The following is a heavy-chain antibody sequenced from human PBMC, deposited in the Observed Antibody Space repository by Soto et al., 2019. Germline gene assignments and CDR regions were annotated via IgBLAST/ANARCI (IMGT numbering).Heavy chain of an antibody. D-gene: IGHD6-19*01. J-gene: IGHJ5*02. CDR2: VYYSAVT. CDR3: TRAQSDDNYFDP. V-gene: IGHV4-61*08. Sequence: SETLSLTCTVSGAALSSGGYFYTWVRQPPGEGLEWLGYVYYSAVTNYNPPLKSRVTLSLDKSKSQFSLSLISVTAAATAVYYSTRAQSDDNYFDPWGQGPLVTVSS. CDR1: GAALSSGGYF.